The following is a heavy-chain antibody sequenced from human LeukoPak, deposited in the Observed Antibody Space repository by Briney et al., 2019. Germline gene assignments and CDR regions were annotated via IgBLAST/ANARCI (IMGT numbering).Heavy chain of an antibody. D-gene: IGHD6-13*01. CDR2: INPNTGDI. CDR3: ARDASSVATAAPGHWGVDV. J-gene: IGHJ6*02. V-gene: IGHV1-2*02. CDR1: GYTFTGYY. Sequence: ASVTVSCKTSGYTFTGYYIHWVRQAPGQGLEWLGWINPNTGDINYAQKFQGRVTTTRDTSISTAYMELSSLRSDDTAVYYCARDASSVATAAPGHWGVDVWGQGTTVTVSS.